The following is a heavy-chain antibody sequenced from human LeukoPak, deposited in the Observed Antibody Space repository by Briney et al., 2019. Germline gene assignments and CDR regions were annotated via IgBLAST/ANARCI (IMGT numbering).Heavy chain of an antibody. CDR3: AKSQDGGRLFHFDY. V-gene: IGHV3-23*01. Sequence: GGSLRLSCAASGFTLSSYAMSWVRQAPGKGLEWVSVISGSGSSTYSADSVKGRFTISRDNSKNTLYVQMNSLRAEDTAVYFCAKSQDGGRLFHFDYWGQGTLVTVSS. CDR2: ISGSGSST. D-gene: IGHD1-26*01. J-gene: IGHJ4*02. CDR1: GFTLSSYA.